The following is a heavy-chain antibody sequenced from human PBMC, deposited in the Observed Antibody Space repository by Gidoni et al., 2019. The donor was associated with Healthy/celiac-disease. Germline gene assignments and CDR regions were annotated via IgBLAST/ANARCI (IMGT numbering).Heavy chain of an antibody. D-gene: IGHD6-13*01. V-gene: IGHV4-34*01. J-gene: IGHJ6*02. CDR1: GGSFSGYY. CDR3: ASPIAAAGTGDGMDV. CDR2: INHSGST. Sequence: QVQLQQWGAGLLKPSEPLSLTCDVYGGSFSGYYWSWIRQPPGKGLEWIGEINHSGSTNYNPSLKSRVTISVDTSKNQFSLKLSSVTAADTAVYYCASPIAAAGTGDGMDVWGQGTTVTVSS.